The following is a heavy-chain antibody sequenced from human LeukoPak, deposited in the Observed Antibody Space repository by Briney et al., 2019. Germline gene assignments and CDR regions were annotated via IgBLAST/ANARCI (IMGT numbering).Heavy chain of an antibody. CDR3: ARFAAGGSYYYYMDV. Sequence: HPGGSLRLSCAASGFTFSTYTMNWVRQPPGKGLEWVSNIATSSSTIYYADSVKGRFTISRDNAKNSLYLQMNSLRADDTAVYYCARFAAGGSYYYYMDVWGKGTTVTVPS. V-gene: IGHV3-48*01. CDR1: GFTFSTYT. J-gene: IGHJ6*03. D-gene: IGHD6-25*01. CDR2: IATSSSTI.